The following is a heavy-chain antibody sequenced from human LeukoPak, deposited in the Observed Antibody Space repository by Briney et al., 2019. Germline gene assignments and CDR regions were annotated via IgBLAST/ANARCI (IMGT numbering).Heavy chain of an antibody. V-gene: IGHV1-46*01. J-gene: IGHJ4*02. CDR2: INPSGGSR. Sequence: AAVTVSFKGAGYTFTIYYMHWVRQAPGQGLEWMGVINPSGGSRSYAQEFQGRVTMTRDTSTSTVYMELSSLRSEDTAVYYCARAPLVGATGGDYWGQGTLVTGSS. CDR3: ARAPLVGATGGDY. D-gene: IGHD1-26*01. CDR1: GYTFTIYY.